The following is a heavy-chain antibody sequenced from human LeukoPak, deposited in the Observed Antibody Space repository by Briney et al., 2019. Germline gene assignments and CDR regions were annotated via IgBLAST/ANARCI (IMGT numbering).Heavy chain of an antibody. D-gene: IGHD3-10*01. J-gene: IGHJ4*02. CDR3: ARDSTMVRGVIPDY. Sequence: PGGSLRLSCAASGFTFSSYAMHWVRQAPGKGLEWVAVISYDGSNKYYADSVKGRFTISRDNSKNTLYLQMNSLRAKDTAVYYCARDSTMVRGVIPDYWGQGTLVTVSS. CDR1: GFTFSSYA. V-gene: IGHV3-30*04. CDR2: ISYDGSNK.